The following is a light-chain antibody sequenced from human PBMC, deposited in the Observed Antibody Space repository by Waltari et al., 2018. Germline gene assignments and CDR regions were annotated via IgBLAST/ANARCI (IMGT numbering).Light chain of an antibody. CDR3: QQSYSTPWT. J-gene: IGKJ1*01. V-gene: IGKV3-15*01. CDR2: GAS. Sequence: EIVMTQSPATLSVSPGESATLPCRASQSVSSNLAWYQQKPGQAPRLLIYGASTRATGIPAGLSGSGSGTEFTLTISSLQSEDFATYYCQQSYSTPWTFGQGTKVEIK. CDR1: QSVSSN.